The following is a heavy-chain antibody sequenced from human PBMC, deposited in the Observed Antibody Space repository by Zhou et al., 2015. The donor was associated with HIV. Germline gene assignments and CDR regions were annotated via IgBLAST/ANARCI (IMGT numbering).Heavy chain of an antibody. V-gene: IGHV1-69*08. J-gene: IGHJ2*01. CDR3: VREALEGNRWGPRRERGEWYFDL. CDR2: VIPILGIT. D-gene: IGHD3-16*01. CDR1: GGTFTTYS. Sequence: QVQLVQSEIEAKKPGSSVTVSCKPSGGTFTTYSFSWVRQAPGQGLEWMGRVIPILGITDYAQRFQDRLTITADTSTTTSSMDLSRLTSDDTARYYCVREALEGNRWGPRRERGEWYFDLWGRGTLVAVSS.